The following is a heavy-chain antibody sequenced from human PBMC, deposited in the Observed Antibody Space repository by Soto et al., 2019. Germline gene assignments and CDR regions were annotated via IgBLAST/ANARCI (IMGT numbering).Heavy chain of an antibody. Sequence: SETLSLTCSVSGYSVSSYDYYWAWIRQPPGMELEVIGSMFYSGLTYYDPSLRIRVTLSVDTSKNQFSVRLNSVTAADTTFYYCAPLSFSLSGTYGISXWGQGTPVTVSX. J-gene: IGHJ4*03. D-gene: IGHD2-8*01. V-gene: IGHV4-39*01. CDR1: GYSVSSYDYY. CDR2: MFYSGLT. CDR3: APLSFSLSGTYGISX.